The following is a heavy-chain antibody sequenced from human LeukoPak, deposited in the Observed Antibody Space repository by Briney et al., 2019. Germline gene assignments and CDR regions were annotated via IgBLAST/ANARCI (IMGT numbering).Heavy chain of an antibody. D-gene: IGHD6-6*01. CDR2: IKQDGSEK. CDR1: GFTFSTYW. Sequence: PGGSLRLSCAASGFTFSTYWMTWVRQAPGKGLEWVANIKQDGSEKYYVDSVKGRFTISRDNAKNSLYLQMNGLRAEDTAVYYCASAGPAKYSSSSRVDYWGQGTLVTVSS. V-gene: IGHV3-7*01. J-gene: IGHJ4*02. CDR3: ASAGPAKYSSSSRVDY.